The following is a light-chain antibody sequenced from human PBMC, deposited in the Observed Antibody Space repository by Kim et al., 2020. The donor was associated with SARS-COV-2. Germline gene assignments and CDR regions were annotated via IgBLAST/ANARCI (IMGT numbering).Light chain of an antibody. Sequence: GQKVTISCSGSSSKIGNNYVSWYQQLPGTAPKLLIYDNNKRPSGIPDRFSGSKSGTSATLGITGLQTGDEADYYCGTWDSSLSAGVFGGGTKLTVL. CDR3: GTWDSSLSAGV. CDR2: DNN. CDR1: SSKIGNNY. J-gene: IGLJ3*02. V-gene: IGLV1-51*01.